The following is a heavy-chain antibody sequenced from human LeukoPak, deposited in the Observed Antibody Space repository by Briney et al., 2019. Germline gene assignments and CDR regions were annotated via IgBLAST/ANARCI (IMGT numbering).Heavy chain of an antibody. CDR1: GYTFSSYW. CDR2: IYPGDSDT. J-gene: IGHJ4*02. D-gene: IGHD3-3*01. V-gene: IGHV5-51*01. Sequence: GESLKISCKGSGYTFSSYWIGWVRQMPGKGLEWIGIIYPGDSDTRYSPSLQGQVTISVDTSIGTAYLQWSSLKASDTAIYYCARQNDFRLDYWGQGTLVTVSS. CDR3: ARQNDFRLDY.